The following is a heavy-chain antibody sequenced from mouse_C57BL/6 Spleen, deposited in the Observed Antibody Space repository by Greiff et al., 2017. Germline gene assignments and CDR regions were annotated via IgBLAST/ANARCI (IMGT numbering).Heavy chain of an antibody. J-gene: IGHJ1*03. V-gene: IGHV1-22*01. D-gene: IGHD1-1*01. CDR3: ARWGTTVVGGWYFDV. CDR1: GYTFTDYN. CDR2: INPNNGGT. Sequence: EVQLQQSGPELVKPGASVKMSCKASGYTFTDYNMHWVKQSHGTSLEWIGYINPNNGGTSSNQKFKGKATLTVNKSSSTAYMELRSLTSEDSAVYYCARWGTTVVGGWYFDVWGTGTTVTVSS.